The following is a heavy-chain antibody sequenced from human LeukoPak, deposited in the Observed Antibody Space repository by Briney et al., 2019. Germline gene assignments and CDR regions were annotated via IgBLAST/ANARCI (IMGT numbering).Heavy chain of an antibody. CDR3: ARTRATVTDY. CDR2: IYYSGST. J-gene: IGHJ4*02. CDR1: GGSISSSYYY. D-gene: IGHD4-17*01. V-gene: IGHV4-39*01. Sequence: SETLSLTCTVSGGSISSSYYYWGWIRQPPGKGLEWIGSIYYSGSTYYNPSLKSRVTISVDTSKNQFSLKLSSVTAADTAVYYCARTRATVTDYWGQGTLVTVSS.